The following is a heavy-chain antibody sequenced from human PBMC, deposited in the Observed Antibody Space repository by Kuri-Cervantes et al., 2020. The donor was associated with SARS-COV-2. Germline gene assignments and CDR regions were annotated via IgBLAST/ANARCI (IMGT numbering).Heavy chain of an antibody. CDR3: ARDLGVAPDF. CDR2: IKGGSGTT. V-gene: IGHV3-23*01. J-gene: IGHJ4*02. D-gene: IGHD3-16*01. Sequence: GESLKISCAASGFTLSSYAMSWVRQAPGKGLEWVSCIKGGSGTTYYAASVKGRFTVSRDNAKNTLYLLMSSLRVEDTAMYYCARDLGVAPDFWGQGTQVTVSS. CDR1: GFTLSSYA.